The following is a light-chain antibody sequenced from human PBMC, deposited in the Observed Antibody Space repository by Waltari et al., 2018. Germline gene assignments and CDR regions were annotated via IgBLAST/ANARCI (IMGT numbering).Light chain of an antibody. CDR2: EDD. V-gene: IGLV3-10*01. J-gene: IGLJ3*02. CDR3: FSTDSTDTYRV. Sequence: SYELTQPPSVSVSPGQTARLTCSGDDLPKRYGFWYQQRPGQPPLMVTYEDDKRPSGIPERFSGSRSGSMATLTITGAQVEDAADYYCFSTDSTDTYRVFGGGSKLTVL. CDR1: DLPKRY.